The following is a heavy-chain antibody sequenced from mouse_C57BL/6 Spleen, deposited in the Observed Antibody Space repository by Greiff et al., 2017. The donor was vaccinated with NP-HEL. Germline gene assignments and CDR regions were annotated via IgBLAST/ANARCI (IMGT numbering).Heavy chain of an antibody. J-gene: IGHJ4*01. CDR3: ARPGGDY. CDR1: GYTFTSYW. V-gene: IGHV1-50*01. Sequence: VQLQQPGAELVKPGASVKLSCKASGYTFTSYWMQWVKQRPGQGLEWIGKIDPSDSYTNYNQKFKGKATLTVDTSSSTAYMQLSSLTSEDSAVYYCARPGGDYWGQGTSVTVSS. CDR2: IDPSDSYT.